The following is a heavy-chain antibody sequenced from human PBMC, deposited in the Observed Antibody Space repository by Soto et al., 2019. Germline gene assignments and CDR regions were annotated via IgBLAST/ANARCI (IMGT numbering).Heavy chain of an antibody. D-gene: IGHD3-3*01. J-gene: IGHJ6*02. CDR2: INAGNGNT. CDR1: GYTFTSYA. CDR3: ARDKDTIFGVVNYGMDV. Sequence: ASVKVSCKASGYTFTSYAMHWVRQAPGQRLEWMGWINAGNGNTKYSQKFQGRVTITRDTSASTAYMELSSLRSEDTAVYYCARDKDTIFGVVNYGMDVWGQGTTVTVSS. V-gene: IGHV1-3*01.